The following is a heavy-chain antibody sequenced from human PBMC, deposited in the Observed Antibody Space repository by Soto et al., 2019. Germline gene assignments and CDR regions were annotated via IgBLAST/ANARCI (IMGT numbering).Heavy chain of an antibody. Sequence: QMRLVQSGPEVKKPGTSVKVSCKASGFTFTSSAMQWVRQARGQRLEWIGWIVVGSGNTNYGQKFQERVTITRDMSKSTRHMELSSLRSESTAVYYWAAEASPNWLFPEGGYYMDVWGKGTTVTVSS. CDR2: IVVGSGNT. CDR1: GFTFTSSA. D-gene: IGHD3-22*01. V-gene: IGHV1-58*02. J-gene: IGHJ6*03. CDR3: AAEASPNWLFPEGGYYMDV.